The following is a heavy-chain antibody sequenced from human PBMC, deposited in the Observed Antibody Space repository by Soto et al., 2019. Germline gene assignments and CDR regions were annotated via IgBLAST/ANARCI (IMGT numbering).Heavy chain of an antibody. J-gene: IGHJ4*02. Sequence: ASVKVSCKASGYTFTSYGISWVRQAPGQGLEWMGWISAYNGNTNYAQKLQGRVTMTTDTSTSTAYMELRSLRSDDTAVYYCARDFGYYAFSSGTYYFDYWGQGTLVTVSS. V-gene: IGHV1-18*04. D-gene: IGHD3-3*01. CDR1: GYTFTSYG. CDR2: ISAYNGNT. CDR3: ARDFGYYAFSSGTYYFDY.